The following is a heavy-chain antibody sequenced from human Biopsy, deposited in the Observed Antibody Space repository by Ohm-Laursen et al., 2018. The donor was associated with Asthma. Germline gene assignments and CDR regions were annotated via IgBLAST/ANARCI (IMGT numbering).Heavy chain of an antibody. CDR3: ARDTRPNWFDT. J-gene: IGHJ5*02. CDR1: GFTFSSYG. Sequence: SLRLSCAASGFTFSSYGMHWVRQAPGKGLEWVAVIWYDGSNKYYADSVKGRFTISRDNSKNTLYLQMNSLRAEDTAVYYCARDTRPNWFDTWGQGTLVTVSS. D-gene: IGHD3-3*01. CDR2: IWYDGSNK. V-gene: IGHV3-33*01.